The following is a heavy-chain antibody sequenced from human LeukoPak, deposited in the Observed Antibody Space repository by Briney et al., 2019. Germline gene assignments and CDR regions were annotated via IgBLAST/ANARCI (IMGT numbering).Heavy chain of an antibody. D-gene: IGHD6-19*01. CDR1: GFTFSSYA. CDR3: ARGYGSSGWYGRMDV. CDR2: ISYDGSNK. J-gene: IGHJ6*04. Sequence: GGSLRLSCAASGFTFSSYAMHWVRQAPGKGLEWVAVISYDGSNKYYADSVKGRFTTSRDNSKNTLYLQMNSLRAEDTAVYYCARGYGSSGWYGRMDVWGKGTTVTVSS. V-gene: IGHV3-30*04.